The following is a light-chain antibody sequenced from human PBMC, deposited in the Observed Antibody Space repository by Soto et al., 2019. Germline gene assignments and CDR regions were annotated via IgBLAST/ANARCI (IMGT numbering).Light chain of an antibody. Sequence: EIVLTQSPGTLSLSPGERATLSCRASQNVTSSYLAWYQQKPGQAPRLLIYGASSRATGIPDRFSGSGSGTDFTLTISRLEPEDFAVYYCQQYGSSRWTFGQGTNVEIK. J-gene: IGKJ1*01. V-gene: IGKV3-20*01. CDR3: QQYGSSRWT. CDR2: GAS. CDR1: QNVTSSY.